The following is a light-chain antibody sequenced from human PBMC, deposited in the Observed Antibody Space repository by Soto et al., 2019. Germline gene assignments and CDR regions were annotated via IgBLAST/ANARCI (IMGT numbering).Light chain of an antibody. V-gene: IGKV1-17*02. CDR2: AAS. Sequence: IQMTQSPSTLSASVGDRVTITCRASQGIRSALGWYQQKPGKAPKLLIYAASSLQSGVPSRFSGSGSGTDFTLTIRNLQPGDFAVYYCQQYGSSLITFGRGTRLEIK. CDR3: QQYGSSLIT. CDR1: QGIRSA. J-gene: IGKJ5*01.